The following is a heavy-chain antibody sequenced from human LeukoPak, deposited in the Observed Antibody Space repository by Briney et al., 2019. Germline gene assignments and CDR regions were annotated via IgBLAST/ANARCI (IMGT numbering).Heavy chain of an antibody. Sequence: SETLSLTCTVSGGSISSYYWSWIRQPPGEGLEWMGYIYYSGSTNYNPSLKSRVTISVDTSKNQFSLKLSSVTAADTAVYYCARGRSSKGWFDPWGQGTLVTVSS. CDR1: GGSISSYY. J-gene: IGHJ5*02. V-gene: IGHV4-59*08. D-gene: IGHD6-13*01. CDR2: IYYSGST. CDR3: ARGRSSKGWFDP.